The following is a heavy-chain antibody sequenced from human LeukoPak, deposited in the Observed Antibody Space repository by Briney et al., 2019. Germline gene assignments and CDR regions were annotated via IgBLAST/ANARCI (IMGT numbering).Heavy chain of an antibody. D-gene: IGHD4-11*01. V-gene: IGHV3-21*01. Sequence: GGSLRLSCAASGFTCSSYSMNWVRQAPGKGLEWVSSIVGGSRSYIYYADSVKGRFTISRDNAKNSLYLQMNSLRAEDTAVYYCARDSYSNYVGYYYYYMDVWGKGTTVTVSS. CDR2: IVGGSRSYI. CDR1: GFTCSSYS. CDR3: ARDSYSNYVGYYYYYMDV. J-gene: IGHJ6*03.